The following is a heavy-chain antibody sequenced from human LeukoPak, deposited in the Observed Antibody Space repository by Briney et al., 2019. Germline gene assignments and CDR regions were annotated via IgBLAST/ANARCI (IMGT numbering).Heavy chain of an antibody. Sequence: SETLSLTCTVSGDSISSGTFYWSWIRQPAGKGLEWIGRIYTGGSTNYNPSLRSRVTISIDTSKNQFSLKLSSVTAADTAVYYCARDQWGSGRRFDYWGQGTLVTVSS. CDR2: IYTGGST. CDR1: GDSISSGTFY. J-gene: IGHJ4*02. D-gene: IGHD3-16*01. V-gene: IGHV4-61*02. CDR3: ARDQWGSGRRFDY.